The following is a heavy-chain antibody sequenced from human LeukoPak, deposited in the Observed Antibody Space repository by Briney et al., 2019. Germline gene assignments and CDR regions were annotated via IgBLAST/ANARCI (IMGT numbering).Heavy chain of an antibody. CDR3: AELGITMIGGV. Sequence: GGSLRLSCVASGLTVSSNYMNWVRQAPGKGLEWVSYISSSGSTIYYADSVKGRFTISRDNAKNSLYLQMNSLRAEDTAVYYCAELGITMIGGVWGKGTTVTISS. CDR1: GLTVSSNY. D-gene: IGHD3-10*02. CDR2: ISSSGSTI. V-gene: IGHV3-48*03. J-gene: IGHJ6*03.